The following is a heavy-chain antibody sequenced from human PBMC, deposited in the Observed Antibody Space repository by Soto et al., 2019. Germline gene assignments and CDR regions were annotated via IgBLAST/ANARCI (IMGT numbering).Heavy chain of an antibody. V-gene: IGHV3-33*01. J-gene: IGHJ3*01. Sequence: QVQLVESGGGVVQPGRSLRLSCAASGFTFSSFGMHWVRQAPGKGLEWVALVWFHGSNEEYADSVRGRFTISRDNSKNTLYLKMNSLRDGDTAIYSCARRGCGGTGCYSFRNAYDLWGQGTVVTVSS. CDR1: GFTFSSFG. D-gene: IGHD2-15*01. CDR2: VWFHGSNE. CDR3: ARRGCGGTGCYSFRNAYDL.